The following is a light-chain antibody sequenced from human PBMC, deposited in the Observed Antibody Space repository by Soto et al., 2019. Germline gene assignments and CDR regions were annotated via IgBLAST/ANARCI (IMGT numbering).Light chain of an antibody. Sequence: QSALTQPPSASGSPGQSVTISCTGTSSDVGGYNYVSWYQHHPGKAPKLLIYEVFKRSSGVPDRFSGFKAGNAASLIVSGLQAEDEADYYCSSYAGNINFVIFGGGTQLTVL. CDR1: SSDVGGYNY. CDR2: EVF. J-gene: IGLJ2*01. CDR3: SSYAGNINFVI. V-gene: IGLV2-8*01.